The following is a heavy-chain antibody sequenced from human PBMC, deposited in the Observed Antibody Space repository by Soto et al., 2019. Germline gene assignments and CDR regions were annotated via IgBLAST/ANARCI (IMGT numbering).Heavy chain of an antibody. Sequence: GGSLRLSCAATGFIFSSYWMSWVRQAPGKGLEWVANIKQDGSEKYYVDSAKGRFTISRDNAKNSLHLQMNSLRAEDTDVYYCARGFTSALDIWGQGKMVTVSS. V-gene: IGHV3-7*03. CDR2: IKQDGSEK. CDR1: GFIFSSYW. J-gene: IGHJ3*02. D-gene: IGHD3-10*01. CDR3: ARGFTSALDI.